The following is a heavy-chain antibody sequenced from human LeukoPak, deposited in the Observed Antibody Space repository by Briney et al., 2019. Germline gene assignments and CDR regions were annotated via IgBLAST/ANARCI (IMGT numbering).Heavy chain of an antibody. CDR3: ARAVGATSGVGY. V-gene: IGHV1-2*02. CDR2: INPNSGGT. D-gene: IGHD1-26*01. J-gene: IGHJ4*02. Sequence: WASVKVSCKASGYTFTGYYMHWVRQAPGHGLEWMGWINPNSGGTNYAQTFQGRVTMTRDTSISTAYTELSRLRSDDAGVYYCARAVGATSGVGYWGQGTLVTVSS. CDR1: GYTFTGYY.